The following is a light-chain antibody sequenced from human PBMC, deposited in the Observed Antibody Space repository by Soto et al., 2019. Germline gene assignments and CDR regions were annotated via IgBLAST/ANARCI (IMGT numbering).Light chain of an antibody. CDR3: MQALQTPIT. CDR2: LGS. Sequence: DIVMTQSPFSLPVTPGEPASISCRSSQSLLHSNGYNYLDWYLQKPGQSPQLLIYLGSNRASGVFDRFSGSGSGTDFTLKISRVEAEDVGVYYCMQALQTPITFGQGTRLEIK. CDR1: QSLLHSNGYNY. J-gene: IGKJ5*01. V-gene: IGKV2-28*01.